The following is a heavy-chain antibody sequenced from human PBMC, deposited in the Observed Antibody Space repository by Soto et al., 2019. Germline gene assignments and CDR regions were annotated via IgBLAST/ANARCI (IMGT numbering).Heavy chain of an antibody. V-gene: IGHV3-48*02. Sequence: GESLKISCTASGFTFSSYSMNWVRQAPGKGLEWVSYISSSSSTIYYADSVKGRFTISRDNAKNSLYLQMNSLRDEDTAVYYCARETEKDIVVVVAATDAFDIWGQGTMVTVSS. CDR1: GFTFSSYS. CDR2: ISSSSSTI. D-gene: IGHD2-15*01. CDR3: ARETEKDIVVVVAATDAFDI. J-gene: IGHJ3*02.